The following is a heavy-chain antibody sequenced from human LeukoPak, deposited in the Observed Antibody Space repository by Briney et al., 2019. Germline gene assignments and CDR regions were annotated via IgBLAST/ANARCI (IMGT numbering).Heavy chain of an antibody. D-gene: IGHD4-23*01. CDR2: VRPDGRTT. CDR3: ARANPLDGGNLYPFDL. V-gene: IGHV3-74*01. J-gene: IGHJ4*02. CDR1: GFPFSSFW. Sequence: GGSLRLSCAASGFPFSSFWMHWVRQAPGNRLVWVSRVRPDGRTTSYADAVQGRFTISRDNAKNTLYLQVNSLRAEDTAVYYCARANPLDGGNLYPFDLWGQGSLVTVSS.